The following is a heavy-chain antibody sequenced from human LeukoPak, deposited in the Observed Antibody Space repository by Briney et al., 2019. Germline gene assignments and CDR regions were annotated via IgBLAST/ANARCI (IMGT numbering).Heavy chain of an antibody. CDR2: INQSGST. CDR3: ARQDLIRFFDI. CDR1: GGSFSGYY. Sequence: PSETLSLTCAVYGGSFSGYYWNWIRQPPGKGLEWIGEINQSGSTTYNPSLKSRVTISVDTSENQFSLKLSSVTAADTAVYYCARQDLIRFFDIWGQGTMVTVSS. D-gene: IGHD2-15*01. V-gene: IGHV4-34*01. J-gene: IGHJ3*02.